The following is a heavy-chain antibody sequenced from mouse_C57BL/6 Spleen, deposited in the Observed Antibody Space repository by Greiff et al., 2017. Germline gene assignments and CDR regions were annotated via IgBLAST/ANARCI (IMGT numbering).Heavy chain of an antibody. CDR2: ISDGGSYT. V-gene: IGHV5-4*03. CDR1: GFTFSSYA. CDR3: ARPYYAYGSSYWYFDV. D-gene: IGHD1-1*01. J-gene: IGHJ1*03. Sequence: EVMLVESGGGLVKPGGSLKLSCAASGFTFSSYAMSWVRQTPEKRLEWVATISDGGSYTYYPDNVKGRVTISRDNAKNNLYLQMGHLKSEDTAMYYCARPYYAYGSSYWYFDVWGTGTTVTVSS.